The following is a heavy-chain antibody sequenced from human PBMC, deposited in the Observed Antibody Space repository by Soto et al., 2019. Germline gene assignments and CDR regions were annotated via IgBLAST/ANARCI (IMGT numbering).Heavy chain of an antibody. CDR3: ARIEYSSSLNWLDP. J-gene: IGHJ5*02. D-gene: IGHD6-6*01. V-gene: IGHV3-21*01. Sequence: GGSLRLSCAASGFTFSSYSMSWVRQAPGKGLEWVSSISSRSSHIYYADSVKGRFTISRDNAKNSLYLQMNSLRAEDTAVYYCARIEYSSSLNWLDPWGQGTLVTVSS. CDR2: ISSRSSHI. CDR1: GFTFSSYS.